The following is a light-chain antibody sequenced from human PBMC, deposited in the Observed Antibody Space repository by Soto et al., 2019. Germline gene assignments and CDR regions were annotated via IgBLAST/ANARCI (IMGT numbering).Light chain of an antibody. CDR3: QQFNNWPLT. CDR2: GSS. V-gene: IGKV3-15*01. Sequence: TQAPHTLSLTPGERAPLSCRASQSITSNLSWYQQKPGQAPRLLIYGSSTRATGIPARFSGNGSGTEFTLTISSLQSEDFAVYYCQQFNNWPLTFGGGTKVDIK. CDR1: QSITSN. J-gene: IGKJ4*01.